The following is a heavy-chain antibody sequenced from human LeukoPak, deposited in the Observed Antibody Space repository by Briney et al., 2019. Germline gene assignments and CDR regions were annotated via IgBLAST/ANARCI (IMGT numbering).Heavy chain of an antibody. D-gene: IGHD3-22*01. CDR1: GFTFSSYG. CDR3: ARADYYDSRGDHDY. Sequence: GGSLRLSCAASGFTFSSYGMRWVRQAPGKGLEWVAVISDDGYTKYYTDSVRGRFIISRDNSKSTLYLQMNSLRAEDTAVYYCARADYYDSRGDHDYWGQGTLVTVSS. CDR2: ISDDGYTK. J-gene: IGHJ4*02. V-gene: IGHV3-30*03.